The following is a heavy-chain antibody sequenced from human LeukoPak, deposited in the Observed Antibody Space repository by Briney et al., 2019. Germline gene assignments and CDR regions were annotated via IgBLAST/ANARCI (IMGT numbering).Heavy chain of an antibody. D-gene: IGHD3-22*01. CDR2: VYYSGST. J-gene: IGHJ4*02. Sequence: PSETLSLTCAVSDYSISSGDYWGWIRQPPGKGLEWIGSVYYSGSTHYSPPLKSRVTISVDTSKNQFSLKLRSVTAADTALYYCARNDSSGYFDYWGQGTLVTVSS. CDR3: ARNDSSGYFDY. CDR1: DYSISSGDY. V-gene: IGHV4-38-2*01.